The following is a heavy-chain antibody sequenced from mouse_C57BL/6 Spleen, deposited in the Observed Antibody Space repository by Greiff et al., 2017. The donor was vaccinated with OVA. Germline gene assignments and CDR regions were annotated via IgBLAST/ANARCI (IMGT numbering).Heavy chain of an antibody. D-gene: IGHD2-5*01. CDR3: TTYSNYVPFAY. Sequence: VQLKESGAELVRPGASVKLSCTASGFNIKDDYMHWVKQRPEQGLEWSGWIDPENGDTEYASKFQGKATITADTSSNTAYLQLSSLTSEDTAVYYCTTYSNYVPFAYWGQGTLVTVSA. CDR1: GFNIKDDY. V-gene: IGHV14-4*01. J-gene: IGHJ3*01. CDR2: IDPENGDT.